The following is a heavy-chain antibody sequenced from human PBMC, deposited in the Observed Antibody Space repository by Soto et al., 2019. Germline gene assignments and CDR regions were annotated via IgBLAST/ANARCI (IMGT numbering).Heavy chain of an antibody. CDR2: IYDTERI. D-gene: IGHD3-9*01. CDR1: CGSVISKNKI. Sequence: LSGTCTYFCGSVISKNKIWSWIRQPPGKGLEWIGNIYDTERINYSPSLKSRVTISVDTSKNQFSLKLSSVTAADTAVYYCASLTVFKALGSW. CDR3: ASLTVFKALGS. V-gene: IGHV4-61*01. J-gene: IGHJ5*01.